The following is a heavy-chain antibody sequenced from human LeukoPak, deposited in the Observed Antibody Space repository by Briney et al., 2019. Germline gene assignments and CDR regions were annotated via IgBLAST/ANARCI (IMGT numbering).Heavy chain of an antibody. Sequence: GGSLGLSCAASGLNVSASWMNWVRQAPGKGLEWVASMNSYGTEEWYADSVKGRFNISRDSAKNSVSLQMDSLRADDTAVYYCARDRAYKAFDYWGQGTLVTVSS. D-gene: IGHD5-24*01. V-gene: IGHV3-7*01. CDR3: ARDRAYKAFDY. CDR1: GLNVSASW. CDR2: MNSYGTEE. J-gene: IGHJ4*02.